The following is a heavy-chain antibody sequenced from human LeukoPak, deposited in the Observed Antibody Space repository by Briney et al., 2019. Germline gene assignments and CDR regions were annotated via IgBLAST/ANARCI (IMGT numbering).Heavy chain of an antibody. CDR3: ARGSSGDYNDYYYYMDV. CDR2: ISSSSSYR. V-gene: IGHV3-21*01. J-gene: IGHJ6*03. Sequence: GGPLRFSCTGSGLTFRSYSMNWVRQAPGKGRKGVSPISSSSSYRYYEESVKGRFSISRDNSKNTLYLQMNSLRAEDTAVYYCARGSSGDYNDYYYYMDVWGKGTTVTVSS. D-gene: IGHD4-17*01. CDR1: GLTFRSYS.